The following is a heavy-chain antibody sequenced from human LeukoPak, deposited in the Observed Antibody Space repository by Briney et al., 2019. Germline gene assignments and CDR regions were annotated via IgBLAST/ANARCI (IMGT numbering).Heavy chain of an antibody. CDR3: AKDLGSCPFDY. Sequence: GGSLRLSCAVSGFSFSSYTMSWVRQAPGKGLEWVSAISGSGGSTYYADCVKGRFTISRDNSKNTLFLQMNSLRAEDTAVYYCAKDLGSCPFDYWGQGTLVTISS. V-gene: IGHV3-23*01. J-gene: IGHJ4*02. CDR2: ISGSGGST. D-gene: IGHD2-2*01. CDR1: GFSFSSYT.